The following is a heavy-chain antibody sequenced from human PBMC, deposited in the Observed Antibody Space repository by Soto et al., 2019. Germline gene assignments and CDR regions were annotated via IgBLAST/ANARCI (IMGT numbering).Heavy chain of an antibody. CDR1: GYTFTSYG. Sequence: QVQLVQSGAEVKKPGASVKVSCKASGYTFTSYGISWVRQAPGQGLEYMGWISAYNGNTNYAQNLHGQATTTTTTSTSPAYMELRSLRSDDTAVYYCARGGRNTAEAYWGQGTLVTVSS. D-gene: IGHD5-18*01. CDR3: ARGGRNTAEAY. V-gene: IGHV1-18*01. J-gene: IGHJ4*02. CDR2: ISAYNGNT.